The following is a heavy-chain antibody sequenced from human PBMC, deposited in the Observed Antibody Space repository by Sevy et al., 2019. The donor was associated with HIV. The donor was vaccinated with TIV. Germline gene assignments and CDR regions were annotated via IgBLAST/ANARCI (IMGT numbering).Heavy chain of an antibody. CDR3: ARGGYCSSTSCYHFGLDWFDP. J-gene: IGHJ5*02. CDR2: INPSGGST. D-gene: IGHD2-2*01. Sequence: ASVKVSCKASGYTFTSYYIHWVRQAPGQGLEWMGIINPSGGSTSYAQKFQGRVTMTRDTSTSTVYMELSSLRSEDTAVYYCARGGYCSSTSCYHFGLDWFDPWGQGTLVTVSS. V-gene: IGHV1-46*03. CDR1: GYTFTSYY.